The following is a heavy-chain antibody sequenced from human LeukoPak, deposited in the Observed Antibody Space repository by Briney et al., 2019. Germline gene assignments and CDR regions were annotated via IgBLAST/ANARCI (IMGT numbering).Heavy chain of an antibody. Sequence: SQTLSLTCTVSGGSISSGSYYWSWIRQPAGKGLEWIGRIYTSGSTNYNPSLKSRVTISVDTSKNQFSLKLSSVTAADTAVYYCARHDITMIVVVRGTWFDPWGQGTLVTVSS. CDR2: IYTSGST. D-gene: IGHD3-22*01. CDR3: ARHDITMIVVVRGTWFDP. CDR1: GGSISSGSYY. V-gene: IGHV4-61*02. J-gene: IGHJ5*02.